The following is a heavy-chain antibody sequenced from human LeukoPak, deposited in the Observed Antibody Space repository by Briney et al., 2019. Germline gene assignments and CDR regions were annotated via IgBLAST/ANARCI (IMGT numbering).Heavy chain of an antibody. Sequence: GGSLRLSCAASGFTFSSYSMNWVRQAPGKGLEWVSSISSSSSYIYYADSVKGRFTISRDNAKNSLYLQMNSLRAEDTAVYYCAKVGHGYSSIPLLDYWGQGTLVTVSS. D-gene: IGHD6-13*01. J-gene: IGHJ4*02. CDR3: AKVGHGYSSIPLLDY. CDR2: ISSSSSYI. V-gene: IGHV3-21*04. CDR1: GFTFSSYS.